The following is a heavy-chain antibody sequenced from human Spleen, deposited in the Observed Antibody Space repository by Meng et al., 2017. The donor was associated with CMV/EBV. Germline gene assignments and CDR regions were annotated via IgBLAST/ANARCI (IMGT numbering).Heavy chain of an antibody. V-gene: IGHV3-33*08. D-gene: IGHD6-13*01. CDR3: AEAAGTAWFDY. J-gene: IGHJ4*02. CDR1: GFAFSSYS. Sequence: GGSLRLSCAASGFAFSSYSMNWVRQAPGKGLEWVAVIWSDGSNKYFTDSVKGRFTISRDNSKNTLYLQMNSLRAEDTAVYYCAEAAGTAWFDYWGQGTLVTVSS. CDR2: IWSDGSNK.